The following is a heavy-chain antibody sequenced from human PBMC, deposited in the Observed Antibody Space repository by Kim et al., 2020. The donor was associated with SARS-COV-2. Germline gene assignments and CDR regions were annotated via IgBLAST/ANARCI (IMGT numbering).Heavy chain of an antibody. CDR2: IYYSGST. V-gene: IGHV4-59*08. Sequence: SETLSLTCTVSGGSISSYYWSWIRQPPGKGLEWIGYIYYSGSTNYNPSLKSRVTISVDTSKNQFSLKLSSVTAADTAVYYCARLSTDRLVKGAFDIWGQGTMVTVSS. CDR1: GGSISSYY. CDR3: ARLSTDRLVKGAFDI. D-gene: IGHD3-9*01. J-gene: IGHJ3*02.